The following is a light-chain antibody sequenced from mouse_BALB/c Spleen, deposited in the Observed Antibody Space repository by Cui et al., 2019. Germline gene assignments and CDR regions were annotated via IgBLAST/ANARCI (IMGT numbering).Light chain of an antibody. V-gene: IGKV6-23*01. J-gene: IGKJ2*01. CDR2: WAS. CDR3: QQYSSYPYT. CDR1: QDVGTA. Sequence: DIVMTQSPNFMSTSVGDRVSITCKASQDVGTAVAWSQQKPGQSPKLLIYWASTRHTGVPDRFTGSGSGTDFTLTISNVQSEDLADYFCQQYSSYPYTFGGGTKLEIK.